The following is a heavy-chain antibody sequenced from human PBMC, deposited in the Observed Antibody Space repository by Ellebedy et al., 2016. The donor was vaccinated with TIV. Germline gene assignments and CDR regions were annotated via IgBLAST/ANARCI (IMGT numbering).Heavy chain of an antibody. V-gene: IGHV3-23*01. D-gene: IGHD3-3*01. CDR2: ISGSGGST. CDR1: GFTFSSYA. Sequence: PGGSLRLSCAASGFTFSSYAMSWVRQAPGKGLEWVSAISGSGGSTYYADSVKGRFTISRDNSKNTLYLQMNSLRAEDTAVYYCAKDTIFGVVIIDHYFDYWGQGTLVTVSS. CDR3: AKDTIFGVVIIDHYFDY. J-gene: IGHJ4*02.